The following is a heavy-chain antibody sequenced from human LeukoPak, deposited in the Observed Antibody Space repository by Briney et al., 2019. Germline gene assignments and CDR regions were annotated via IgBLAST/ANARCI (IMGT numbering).Heavy chain of an antibody. CDR3: AKDSESSSGSYYGLFDY. J-gene: IGHJ4*02. V-gene: IGHV3-74*01. CDR1: GFTFSNYW. D-gene: IGHD3-10*01. Sequence: GGSLRLSCAASGFTFSNYWMHWVRQGPGKGLVWVARINGDGSSTYYADSVKGRFTISRDNSKNTLYLQMNSLRAEDTAVYYCAKDSESSSGSYYGLFDYWGQGTLVTVSS. CDR2: INGDGSST.